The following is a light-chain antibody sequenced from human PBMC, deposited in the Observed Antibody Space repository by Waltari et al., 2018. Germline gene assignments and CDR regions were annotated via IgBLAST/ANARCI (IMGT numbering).Light chain of an antibody. CDR2: YNN. CDR1: SSNIGNNP. CDR3: ASWDDGLNGWV. Sequence: QSVLTQAPSASGTPGQRVIISCSGSSSNIGNNPVNWYQQVPGTAPKLLIFYNNESPAGVPDRLSGPKSGTSASLAISGLQSEDEADYYCASWDDGLNGWVFGGGTRLTVL. J-gene: IGLJ3*02. V-gene: IGLV1-44*01.